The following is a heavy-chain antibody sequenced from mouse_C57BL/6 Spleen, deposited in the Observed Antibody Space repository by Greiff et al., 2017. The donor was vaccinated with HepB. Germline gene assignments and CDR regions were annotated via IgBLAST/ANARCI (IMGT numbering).Heavy chain of an antibody. D-gene: IGHD2-5*01. CDR2: IYPGSGST. V-gene: IGHV1-55*01. CDR1: GYTFTSYW. Sequence: QVQLQQPGAELVKPGASVKMSCKASGYTFTSYWITWVKQRPGQGLEWIGDIYPGSGSTNYNEKFKSKATLTVDTSSSTAYMQLSSLTSEDSAVYYCARGEYSKMGLFDYWGQGTTLTVSS. J-gene: IGHJ2*01. CDR3: ARGEYSKMGLFDY.